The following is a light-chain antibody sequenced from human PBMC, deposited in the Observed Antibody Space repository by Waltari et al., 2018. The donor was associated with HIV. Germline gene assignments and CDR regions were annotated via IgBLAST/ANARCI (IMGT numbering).Light chain of an antibody. V-gene: IGLV3-10*01. CDR1: ALPTKY. CDR3: FSTDTSGNQKI. J-gene: IGLJ2*01. CDR2: EDS. Sequence: SSELTQPPSVSVSPGQTARITCPGDALPTKYVYWYQQRSGQAPVLVIYEDSRRPSGILERFSASSSGTMATLTITGAQVEDEGDYYCFSTDTSGNQKIFGGGTKLTVL.